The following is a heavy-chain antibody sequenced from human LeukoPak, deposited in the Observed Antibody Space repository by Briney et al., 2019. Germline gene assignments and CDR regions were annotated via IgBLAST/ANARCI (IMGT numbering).Heavy chain of an antibody. J-gene: IGHJ4*02. CDR3: AREHYDSSGYYHY. D-gene: IGHD3-22*01. V-gene: IGHV3-30*04. CDR2: ISYDGSNK. CDR1: GFTFSSYA. Sequence: GSLRLSCAASGFTFSSYAMHWVRQAPGKGLEWVAVISYDGSNKYYADSVKGRFTISRDNSKNTLSLQMNSLRPEDTAVYYCAREHYDSSGYYHYWGQGTLVTVSS.